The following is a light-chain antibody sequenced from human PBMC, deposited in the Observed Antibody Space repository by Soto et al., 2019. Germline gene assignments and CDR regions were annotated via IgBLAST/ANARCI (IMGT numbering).Light chain of an antibody. V-gene: IGLV7-46*01. J-gene: IGLJ3*02. CDR3: FLAPIDDGV. CDR2: DTT. CDR1: TGPVTSGRY. Sequence: QAVVTQEPSLTVSPGGTVTLTCGSSTGPVTSGRYPYWFQQKPGQAPRTMIYDTTNKHSWTPARFSGSLLGGKAALTLSGAQPEDEAEYFCFLAPIDDGVFGGGTKLTVL.